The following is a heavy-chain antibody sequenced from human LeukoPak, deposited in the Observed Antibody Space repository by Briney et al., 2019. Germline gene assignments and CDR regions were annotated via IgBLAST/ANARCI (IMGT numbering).Heavy chain of an antibody. CDR1: GFTFSNYG. CDR3: ARGSLDYSIYGTIFA. V-gene: IGHV3-23*01. D-gene: IGHD4-11*01. CDR2: ITGSGANI. Sequence: GGSLRLSCAASGFTFSNYGMTWVRQAPGKGLDWVSAITGSGANIYYADSVRGRFTISRDNAKNSLYLQMNSLRAEDTAVYYCARGSLDYSIYGTIFAWGQGTLVTVSS. J-gene: IGHJ4*02.